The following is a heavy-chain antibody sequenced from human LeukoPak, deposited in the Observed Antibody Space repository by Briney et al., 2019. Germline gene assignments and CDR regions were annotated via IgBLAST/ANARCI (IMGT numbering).Heavy chain of an antibody. CDR1: GFRFSAYA. D-gene: IGHD1-1*01. V-gene: IGHV3-64D*06. Sequence: GGSLRLSCSASGFRFSAYAMHWVRQAPGKGLEYVSAISPNGDNTYYADSVRGRFSISRDNTKNTLYLQMNSLRPEDTVVYYCVPKGNEGYWGQGTLVTVSS. CDR3: VPKGNEGY. J-gene: IGHJ4*02. CDR2: ISPNGDNT.